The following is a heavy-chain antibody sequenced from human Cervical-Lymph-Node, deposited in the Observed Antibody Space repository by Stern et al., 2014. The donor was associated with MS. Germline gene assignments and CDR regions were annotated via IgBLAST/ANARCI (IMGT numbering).Heavy chain of an antibody. Sequence: VQLVESGGGVVQPGRSLRLSCAASGFPLGSYALHWAPKAQARGLAWGPVSSYDGSDKYYANSVKGRFTISRDNSKNTLDLQMNSLRPEDTAVYYCARVWTTFSVHYYYGMDVWGQGTTVTVSS. CDR2: SSYDGSDK. CDR3: ARVWTTFSVHYYYGMDV. J-gene: IGHJ6*02. V-gene: IGHV3-30*01. D-gene: IGHD2/OR15-2a*01. CDR1: GFPLGSYA.